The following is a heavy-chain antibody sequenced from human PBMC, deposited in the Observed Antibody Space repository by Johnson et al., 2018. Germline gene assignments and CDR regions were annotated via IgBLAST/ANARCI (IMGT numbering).Heavy chain of an antibody. Sequence: VQLVESGGGLVQPGGSLRLSCAASGFTFSSYAMSWVRQAPGKGLEWVSAISGSGGSTYYADPVKGRFTIPRDNSKNTLYLQMNSLRAEDTAVYYCAKCYGDYVYYYYGMDVWGQGTTVTVSS. J-gene: IGHJ6*02. CDR2: ISGSGGST. CDR1: GFTFSSYA. CDR3: AKCYGDYVYYYYGMDV. D-gene: IGHD4-17*01. V-gene: IGHV3-23*04.